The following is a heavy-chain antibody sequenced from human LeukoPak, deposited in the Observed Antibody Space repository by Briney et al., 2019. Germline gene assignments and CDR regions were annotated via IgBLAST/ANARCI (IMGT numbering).Heavy chain of an antibody. D-gene: IGHD6-13*01. CDR3: ARGGSSSWYSYYYYYYMDV. V-gene: IGHV7-4-1*02. CDR2: INTNTGNP. Sequence: ASVKVSCKASGYTFTSYDINWVRQAPGQGLEWMGWINTNTGNPTYAQGFTGRFVFSLDTSVSTAYLQISSLKAEDTAVYYCARGGSSSWYSYYYYYYMDVWGKGTTVTVSS. CDR1: GYTFTSYD. J-gene: IGHJ6*03.